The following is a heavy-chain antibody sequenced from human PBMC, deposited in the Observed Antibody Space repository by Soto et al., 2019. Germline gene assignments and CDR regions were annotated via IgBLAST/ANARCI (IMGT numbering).Heavy chain of an antibody. V-gene: IGHV5-51*01. CDR3: ARRPFGYDVVTASNDAFVI. Sequence: PGESLKISCKGSGYSFTSYWIGWVRQMPGKGLEWMGIIYPGDSDTRYSPSFQGQVTISADKSISTAYLQWSSLKASDTAMYYCARRPFGYDVVTASNDAFVIWGQGTMVTFSS. CDR1: GYSFTSYW. D-gene: IGHD2-21*02. CDR2: IYPGDSDT. J-gene: IGHJ3*02.